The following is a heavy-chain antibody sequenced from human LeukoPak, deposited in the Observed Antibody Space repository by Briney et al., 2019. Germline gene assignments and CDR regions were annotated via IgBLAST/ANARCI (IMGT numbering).Heavy chain of an antibody. CDR2: ISSSSSYI. CDR3: APVEMAIDY. D-gene: IGHD5-24*01. CDR1: GFTFSSYS. V-gene: IGHV3-21*01. Sequence: GGSLRLSCAASGFTFSSYSMNWVRQAPGKGLEWASSISSSSSYIYYADSVKDRFTISRDNAKNSLYLQMNSLRAEDTAVYYCAPVEMAIDYWGQGTLVTVSS. J-gene: IGHJ4*02.